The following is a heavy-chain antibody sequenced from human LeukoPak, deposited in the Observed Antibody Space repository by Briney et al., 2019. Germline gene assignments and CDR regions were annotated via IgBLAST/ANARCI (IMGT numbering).Heavy chain of an antibody. CDR2: IYTSGST. D-gene: IGHD4-17*01. Sequence: SQTLSLTCTVSGGSISSGSYYWSWIRQPAGKGLEWIGRIYTSGSTNYNPSLKSRVTISVDTSKNQFSLKLSSVTAADTAVYYCASSYVYGDYYFDYWGQGTLVTVSS. J-gene: IGHJ4*02. CDR3: ASSYVYGDYYFDY. V-gene: IGHV4-61*02. CDR1: GGSISSGSYY.